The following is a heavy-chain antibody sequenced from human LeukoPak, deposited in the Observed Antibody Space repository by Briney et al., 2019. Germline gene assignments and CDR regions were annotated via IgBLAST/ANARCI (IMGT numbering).Heavy chain of an antibody. V-gene: IGHV3-48*03. J-gene: IGHJ3*02. CDR2: ISSSGSTI. D-gene: IGHD4/OR15-4a*01. CDR3: ARGLGDYGGAFDI. CDR1: GFTFSSYE. Sequence: GGSLRLSCAASGFTFSSYERNWVRQARGKGLEWVSYISSSGSTIYYADSVKGRFTASRHNAKNTLYLQMNSLRVEDTAVYYCARGLGDYGGAFDIWGHGTMVTVSS.